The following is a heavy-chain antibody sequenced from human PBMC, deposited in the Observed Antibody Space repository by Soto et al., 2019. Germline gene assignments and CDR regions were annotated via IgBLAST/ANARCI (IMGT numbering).Heavy chain of an antibody. D-gene: IGHD6-19*01. J-gene: IGHJ6*03. Sequence: PGGSLRLSCAASGFTFSSYWMHWVRQAPGKGLVWVSRINSDGSSTSYADSVKGRFTISRDNAKNTLYLQMNSLRAEDTAVYYCARVRSGWIPPNYYYYYMDVWGKGTTVTVSS. CDR1: GFTFSSYW. CDR2: INSDGSST. CDR3: ARVRSGWIPPNYYYYYMDV. V-gene: IGHV3-74*01.